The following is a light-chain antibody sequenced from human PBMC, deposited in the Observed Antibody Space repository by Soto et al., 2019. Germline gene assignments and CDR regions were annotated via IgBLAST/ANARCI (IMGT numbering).Light chain of an antibody. CDR3: QQSYRSPIT. Sequence: DIQMTQSPSSLSASVGDRVTITCRTSQSINNYVNWYQQKPGKAPNLLIHAASSLQSGVPPRFNGSGSGTDFTLTISNVPPEDFVLYYCQQSYRSPITFGQGTRLEIK. CDR1: QSINNY. CDR2: AAS. J-gene: IGKJ5*01. V-gene: IGKV1-39*01.